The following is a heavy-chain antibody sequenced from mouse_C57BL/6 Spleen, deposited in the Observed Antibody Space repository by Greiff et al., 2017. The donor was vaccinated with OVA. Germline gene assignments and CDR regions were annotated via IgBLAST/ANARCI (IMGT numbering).Heavy chain of an antibody. V-gene: IGHV5-17*01. CDR2: ISSGSSTI. Sequence: EVMLVESGGGLVKPGGSLKLSCAASGFTFSDYGMHWVRQAPEKGLEWVAYISSGSSTIYYADTVKGRFTISRDNAKNTLCLQMTSLRSEDTAMYYCARDYYGSRHWYFDVWGTGTTVTVSS. J-gene: IGHJ1*03. CDR3: ARDYYGSRHWYFDV. CDR1: GFTFSDYG. D-gene: IGHD1-1*01.